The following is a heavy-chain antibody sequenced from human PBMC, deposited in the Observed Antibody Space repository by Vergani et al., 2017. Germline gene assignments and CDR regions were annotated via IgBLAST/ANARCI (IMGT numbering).Heavy chain of an antibody. CDR3: ARVCTSGGCPDNYGMDV. CDR1: GFTFSDVS. Sequence: EVQLLESGGGLVQPGGSLRLSCAASGFTFSDVSMSWVRQAPGKGLEWVAFIGSSGPYINYADSVKGRVIISRDNTNNSLFLQLRSLRAEDAAVYYGARVCTSGGCPDNYGMDVWGQGATVTVSS. D-gene: IGHD2-8*01. J-gene: IGHJ6*02. V-gene: IGHV3-21*06. CDR2: IGSSGPYI.